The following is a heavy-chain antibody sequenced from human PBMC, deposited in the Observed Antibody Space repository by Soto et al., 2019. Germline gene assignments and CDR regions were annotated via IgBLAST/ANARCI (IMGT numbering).Heavy chain of an antibody. CDR1: GYSFHNSG. CDR3: SKNGTTWFAS. CDR2: ISVLNGYA. V-gene: IGHV1-18*01. J-gene: IGHJ5*01. D-gene: IGHD1-1*01. Sequence: QVQLVQSGPELKKPGASVKVSCKTSGYSFHNSGISWVRQAPGQGLEWMGWISVLNGYAHYGQKFQGRVIMTADTFTSTAYMELRGLRSDDTAMYYCSKNGTTWFASWGQGIPVTVSS.